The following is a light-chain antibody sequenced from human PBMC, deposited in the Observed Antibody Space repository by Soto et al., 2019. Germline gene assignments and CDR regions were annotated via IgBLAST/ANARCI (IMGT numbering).Light chain of an antibody. Sequence: ALTQPASVSGSPGQSITISCTGTTSDIAYYNYVSWYQHHPGKAPKLMIYEVTNRPSGVSNRFSGSKSGNTASLTISGLQSEDEADYYCSSYTTSDTLVLFGGGTQLTVL. CDR1: TSDIAYYNY. J-gene: IGLJ2*01. CDR2: EVT. V-gene: IGLV2-14*01. CDR3: SSYTTSDTLVL.